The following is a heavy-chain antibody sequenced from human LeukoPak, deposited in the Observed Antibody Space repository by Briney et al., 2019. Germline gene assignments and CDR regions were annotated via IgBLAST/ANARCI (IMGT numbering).Heavy chain of an antibody. CDR1: GFTFSSYA. Sequence: GGSLRLSCVASGFTFSSYALSWVRQAPGKGLDWVSAISNSGGNTYYAASVQGRFSISRDNSKNTLFLQMNSLRADDTAVYFCAKRDNRYSLDYWGQGALVTVSS. CDR2: ISNSGGNT. D-gene: IGHD1-14*01. J-gene: IGHJ4*02. V-gene: IGHV3-23*01. CDR3: AKRDNRYSLDY.